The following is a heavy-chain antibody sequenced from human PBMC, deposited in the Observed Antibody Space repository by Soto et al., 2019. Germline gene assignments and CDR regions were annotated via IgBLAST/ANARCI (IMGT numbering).Heavy chain of an antibody. J-gene: IGHJ6*02. CDR1: EVTFSSYP. CDR3: VKDAPRTCV. Sequence: GGSLRLSCAASEVTFSSYPMTWFRQAPGKGLEWVSSISGSGGYTPYADSVKGRFTISRDNSKNMLYLQMNSLRAEDTAVYYCVKDAPRTCVWGQGTTVTVSS. CDR2: ISGSGGYT. V-gene: IGHV3-23*01.